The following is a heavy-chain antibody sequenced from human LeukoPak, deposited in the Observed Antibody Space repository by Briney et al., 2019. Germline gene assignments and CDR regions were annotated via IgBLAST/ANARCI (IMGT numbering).Heavy chain of an antibody. D-gene: IGHD6-19*01. Sequence: GGSLRLSCAASGFTFSSYAMSWVRQAPGKGLEWVSAISGSGGSTYYADSVKGRFTISRDNSKNTLYLQMNSLRAEDTAVYYCARDRTTDSSGWTLDYWGQGTLVTVSS. V-gene: IGHV3-23*01. CDR3: ARDRTTDSSGWTLDY. J-gene: IGHJ4*02. CDR1: GFTFSSYA. CDR2: ISGSGGST.